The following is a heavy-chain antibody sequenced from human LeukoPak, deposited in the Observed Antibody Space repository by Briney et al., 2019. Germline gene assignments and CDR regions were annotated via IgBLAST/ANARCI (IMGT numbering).Heavy chain of an antibody. CDR3: AKQSDSSGYYSYYFDY. CDR2: IKQDGSEK. CDR1: GFTFSSYW. D-gene: IGHD3-22*01. Sequence: PGGSLRLSCAASGFTFSSYWMSWVRQAPGKGLEWVANIKQDGSEKYYVDSVKGRFTISRDNAKNSLYLQMNSLRAEDTAVYYCAKQSDSSGYYSYYFDYWGQGTLVTVSS. J-gene: IGHJ4*02. V-gene: IGHV3-7*01.